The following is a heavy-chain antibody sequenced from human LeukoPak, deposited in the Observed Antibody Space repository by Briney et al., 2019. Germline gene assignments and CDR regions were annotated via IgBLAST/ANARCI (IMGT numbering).Heavy chain of an antibody. V-gene: IGHV4-59*01. D-gene: IGHD3-10*01. CDR1: RGSIRSYY. Sequence: SETLSLTCAVSRGSIRSYYWSWIRQSPEKGLEWIGSFYYGESTKYNPSLKSRVSISVDTSKTQVSLKLNSIKAEDTAVYYCASGSGSYYFVYWGEGVLVTVSS. CDR2: FYYGEST. CDR3: ASGSGSYYFVY. J-gene: IGHJ4*02.